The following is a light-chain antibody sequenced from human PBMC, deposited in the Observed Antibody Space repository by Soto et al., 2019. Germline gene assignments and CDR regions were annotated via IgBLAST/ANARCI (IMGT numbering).Light chain of an antibody. Sequence: IQMTQSPSTLSASVGDRVTITCRASQVVYNWLAWYQQKPGKAPKLLIYDVSSLERGVPSRFSGNGSGTEFTLTISSLQPDDFATYYCQHYKTISGAFGQGTKVEV. J-gene: IGKJ1*01. V-gene: IGKV1-5*01. CDR2: DVS. CDR1: QVVYNW. CDR3: QHYKTISGA.